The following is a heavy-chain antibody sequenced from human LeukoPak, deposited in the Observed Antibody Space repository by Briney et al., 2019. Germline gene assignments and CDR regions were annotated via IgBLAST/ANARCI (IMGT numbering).Heavy chain of an antibody. CDR1: GGSISSFY. J-gene: IGHJ4*02. D-gene: IGHD3-22*01. V-gene: IGHV4-59*01. CDR3: ARETYYYDSSGLKTQCDY. CDR2: MTYSGTT. Sequence: SETLSLTCTVSGGSISSFYWSWIRQPPGKGLEWIGYMTYSGTTKFNPSLKSRLTISMDTSKNQFSLKLSSVTAADTAVYYCARETYYYDSSGLKTQCDYWGQGTLVTVSS.